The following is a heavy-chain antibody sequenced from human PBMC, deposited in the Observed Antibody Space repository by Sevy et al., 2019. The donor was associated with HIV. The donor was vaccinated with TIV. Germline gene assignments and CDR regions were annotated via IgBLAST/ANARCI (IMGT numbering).Heavy chain of an antibody. CDR1: GFTFSNYA. Sequence: GGSLRLSCAATGFTFSNYAMHWVRQAPGKGMEWVAIIWSDEDYQYHGDSVKGRFTISRDNSKNTLYLQMNNVRVEDTAVYYCARGGYYYDNAAYYALDSWGQGTLVTVSS. CDR3: ARGGYYYDNAAYYALDS. D-gene: IGHD3-22*01. CDR2: IWSDEDYQ. V-gene: IGHV3-33*01. J-gene: IGHJ4*02.